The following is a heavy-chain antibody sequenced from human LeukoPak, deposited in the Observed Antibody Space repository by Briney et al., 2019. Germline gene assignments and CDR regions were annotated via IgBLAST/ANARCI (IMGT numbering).Heavy chain of an antibody. CDR1: GGTFSSYA. Sequence: GSSVKVSCKASGGTFSSYAISWVRQAPGQGLEWMGWISAYNGNTNSAQKLRGRVTMTTDTSTSTAYMELRSLRSDDTAVYYCARDFDYSDYGGQGRFDPWGQGTLATVSS. D-gene: IGHD4-11*01. CDR3: ARDFDYSDYGGQGRFDP. CDR2: ISAYNGNT. V-gene: IGHV1-18*01. J-gene: IGHJ5*02.